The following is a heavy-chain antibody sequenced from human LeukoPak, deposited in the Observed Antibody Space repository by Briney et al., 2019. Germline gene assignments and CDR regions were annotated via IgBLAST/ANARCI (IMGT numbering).Heavy chain of an antibody. J-gene: IGHJ4*02. CDR2: FYSSVST. D-gene: IGHD2-2*01. CDR1: GGSISSSSYY. CDR3: ARDRGGVPAAKGAYYFDY. V-gene: IGHV4-61*02. Sequence: SETLSLTCTVSGGSISSSSYYWSWIRQPAGKGLEWIGRFYSSVSTNYNPSLKSRITMSVDTPKNQFSLKLSSVTAADTAVYYCARDRGGVPAAKGAYYFDYWGQGTLVTVSS.